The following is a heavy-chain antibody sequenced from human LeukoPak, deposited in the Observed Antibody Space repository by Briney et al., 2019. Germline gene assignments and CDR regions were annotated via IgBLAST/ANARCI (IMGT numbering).Heavy chain of an antibody. Sequence: PGGSLRLSCAASGFTFSSYSMNWVRQAPGKGLEWVSSISSSSSYIYYADSVKGRFTISRDNAKNSLYPQMNSLRAEDTAVYYCARDGITGTGYYYMDVWGKGTTVTVSS. CDR1: GFTFSSYS. V-gene: IGHV3-21*01. CDR2: ISSSSSYI. CDR3: ARDGITGTGYYYMDV. J-gene: IGHJ6*03. D-gene: IGHD1-20*01.